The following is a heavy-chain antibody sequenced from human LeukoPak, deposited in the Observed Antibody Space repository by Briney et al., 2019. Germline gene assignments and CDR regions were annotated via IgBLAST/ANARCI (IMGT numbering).Heavy chain of an antibody. D-gene: IGHD5-24*01. CDR3: VRVETTYWYFDL. CDR2: IEQDGNEI. V-gene: IGHV3-7*02. CDR1: GFSFSSYW. Sequence: GGSLRLSCAASGFSFSSYWLSWVRQAPGKGLEWVANIEQDGNEIYYVESVKGRFTISGDNAKNSLFLQMNSLRAGDTAVYYCVRVETTYWYFDLWGRGTLVTVSS. J-gene: IGHJ2*01.